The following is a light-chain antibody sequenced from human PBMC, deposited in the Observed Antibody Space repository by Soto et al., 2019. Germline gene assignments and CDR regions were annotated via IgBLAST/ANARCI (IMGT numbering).Light chain of an antibody. CDR3: SSYSRSRDVL. Sequence: QSVLTQPASVSGSPGQSITISCTGTSSDIGGYNYVSWYQHHPGKAPKLMIYDVSNRPSGVSNSFAGSKSGNTASLTISRLQAEDEADYYCSSYSRSRDVLFGGGTKLTVL. V-gene: IGLV2-14*03. J-gene: IGLJ2*01. CDR1: SSDIGGYNY. CDR2: DVS.